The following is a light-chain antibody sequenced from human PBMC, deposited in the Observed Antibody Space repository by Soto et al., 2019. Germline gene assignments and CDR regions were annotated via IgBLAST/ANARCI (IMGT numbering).Light chain of an antibody. V-gene: IGKV3-20*01. CDR3: QQYAGPPTT. CDR2: GAS. CDR1: QSVSSSY. Sequence: IVLTQSPGTLSLSPGERATLSFRASQSVSSSYLAWYQQKPGQPPRLLIFGASRRATGIPDRFSGGGSGTDFTLTISRLEPEDFAVYFCQQYAGPPTTFGQGTRLEIK. J-gene: IGKJ5*01.